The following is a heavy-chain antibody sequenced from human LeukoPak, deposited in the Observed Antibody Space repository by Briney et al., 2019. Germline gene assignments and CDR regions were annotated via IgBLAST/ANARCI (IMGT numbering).Heavy chain of an antibody. CDR1: GFRFSIYT. CDR3: AKLGRRTYYDYVWGSPGWYLDL. Sequence: GGSLRLSCAGYGFRFSIYTMNWVRQAPGKGPEWVSGISDSSNYIYYADSVKGRFPVSRDNAHNSLYLQINSLRAEDTAVYYCAKLGRRTYYDYVWGSPGWYLDLWGRGPLVTVSS. CDR2: ISDSSNYI. D-gene: IGHD3-16*01. J-gene: IGHJ2*01. V-gene: IGHV3-21*04.